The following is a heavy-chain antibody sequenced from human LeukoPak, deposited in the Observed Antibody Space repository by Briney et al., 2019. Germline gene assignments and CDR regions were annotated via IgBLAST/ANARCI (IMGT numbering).Heavy chain of an antibody. V-gene: IGHV1-18*01. J-gene: IGHJ4*02. CDR3: ARTTRTDYYDSSGHYFDY. Sequence: ASVKVSCKASGYTFTSYGISWVRQAPGQGLEWMGWISAYSGNTNYAQKLQGRVTMTTDTSTSTAYMELRSLRSDDTAVYYCARTTRTDYYDSSGHYFDYWGQGTLVTVSS. CDR1: GYTFTSYG. CDR2: ISAYSGNT. D-gene: IGHD3-22*01.